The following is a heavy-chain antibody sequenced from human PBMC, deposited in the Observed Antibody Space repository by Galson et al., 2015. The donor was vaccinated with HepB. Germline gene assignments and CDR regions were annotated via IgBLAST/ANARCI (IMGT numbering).Heavy chain of an antibody. V-gene: IGHV3-30*18. J-gene: IGHJ3*02. CDR2: ISYDGSNK. CDR1: GFTFSSYG. D-gene: IGHD4-23*01. CDR3: AKDANYGGNWGDAFDI. Sequence: SLRLSCAASGFTFSSYGVHWVRQAPGKGLEWVAVISYDGSNKYYADSVKGRFTISRDNSKNTLYLQMNSLRAEDTAVYYCAKDANYGGNWGDAFDIWGQGTMVTVSS.